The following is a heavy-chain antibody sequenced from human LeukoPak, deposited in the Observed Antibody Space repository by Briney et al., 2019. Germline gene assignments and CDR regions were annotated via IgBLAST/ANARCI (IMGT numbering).Heavy chain of an antibody. CDR2: ISGSDGGT. CDR3: AKVEKVATIYAYFDY. V-gene: IGHV3-23*01. J-gene: IGHJ4*02. CDR1: GFTFSTYA. Sequence: GGSLRLSCAASGFTFSTYAMSWVRQAPGKRLEWVSAISGSDGGTYNADSVRGRFTISRDNSKNTLFLQMNTLRAEDTAVYYCAKVEKVATIYAYFDYWGQGTLVTVSS. D-gene: IGHD5-24*01.